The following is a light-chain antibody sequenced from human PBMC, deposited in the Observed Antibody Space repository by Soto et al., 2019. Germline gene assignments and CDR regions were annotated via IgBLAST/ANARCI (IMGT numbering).Light chain of an antibody. CDR3: QQSYGTPPT. V-gene: IGKV1-39*01. Sequence: DIQMTQSSSSLSASVGDRVTITCRASQSISSYLNWYQQKPGRAPKLLIYGASRLQSGVPFRFSGSGSGTHFPLTISNLQPEDFATYFCQQSYGTPPTFGQGTKLEIK. CDR2: GAS. CDR1: QSISSY. J-gene: IGKJ2*01.